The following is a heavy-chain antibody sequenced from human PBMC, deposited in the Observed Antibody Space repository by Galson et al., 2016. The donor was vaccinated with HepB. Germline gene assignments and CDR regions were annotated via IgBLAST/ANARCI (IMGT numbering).Heavy chain of an antibody. CDR3: ARDGLSGFGGNRGFAS. V-gene: IGHV3-21*01. J-gene: IGHJ5*02. CDR2: IDSTSTYA. D-gene: IGHD4-23*01. Sequence: SLRLSCAASGFTFSNSGMNWVRQAPGQGLEWVSSIDSTSTYAHDADSVRGRFTISRDNAENSLYLQMTGLRVEDTAVYFCARDGLSGFGGNRGFASWGQGTLVTVSS. CDR1: GFTFSNSG.